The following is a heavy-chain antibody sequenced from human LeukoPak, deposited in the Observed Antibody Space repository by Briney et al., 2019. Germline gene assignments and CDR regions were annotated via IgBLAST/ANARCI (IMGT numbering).Heavy chain of an antibody. CDR2: ISANNGNT. V-gene: IGHV1-18*01. D-gene: IGHD3-10*01. J-gene: IGHJ4*02. Sequence: ASVKVSCKASGYTFSSHGITWVRQAPGQGLEWMGWISANNGNTNYAQKLQGRVTVTTDTSTSIAYMELRSLRSDDTAMYYCAREGTAGRYYFDYWGQGTLVTVSS. CDR1: GYTFSSHG. CDR3: AREGTAGRYYFDY.